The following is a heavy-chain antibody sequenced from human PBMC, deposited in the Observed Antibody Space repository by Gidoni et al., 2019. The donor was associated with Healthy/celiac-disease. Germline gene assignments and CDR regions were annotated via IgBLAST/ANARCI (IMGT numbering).Heavy chain of an antibody. CDR1: GDSVSSNSAA. D-gene: IGHD3-22*01. CDR3: ARDLPYYYDSSGYYYYYFDY. J-gene: IGHJ4*02. V-gene: IGHV6-1*01. CDR2: TYYRSKWYN. Sequence: QVQLQQSGPGLVKPSQTLSLTCAISGDSVSSNSAAWNWIRQSPSRGLEWLGRTYYRSKWYNEYAVSVKSRITINPDTSKNQFSLQLNSVTPEDTAVYYCARDLPYYYDSSGYYYYYFDYWGQGTLVTVSS.